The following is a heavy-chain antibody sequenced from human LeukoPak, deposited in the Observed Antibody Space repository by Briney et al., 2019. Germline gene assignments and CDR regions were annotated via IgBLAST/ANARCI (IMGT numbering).Heavy chain of an antibody. D-gene: IGHD3-16*01. CDR3: ARGGGAYTPFDC. Sequence: GGSLRLSCAPSGLTFNSYPMTWVRQAPGKGLEWVSTILSGGDTYYADSVKGRFTISRGNSRDTLYLQMNSLRAEDTAVYYCARGGGAYTPFDCWGLGTLVTVSS. V-gene: IGHV3-23*01. CDR1: GLTFNSYP. J-gene: IGHJ4*02. CDR2: ILSGGDT.